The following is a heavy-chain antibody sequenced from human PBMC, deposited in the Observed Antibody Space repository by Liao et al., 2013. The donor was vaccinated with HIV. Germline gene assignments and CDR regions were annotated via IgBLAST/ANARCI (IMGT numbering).Heavy chain of an antibody. CDR2: IYYSGTT. D-gene: IGHD1/OR15-1a*01. CDR3: ARVSNWNNYYFYIDV. J-gene: IGHJ6*03. Sequence: QVHLEESGPGLVKPSQTLSLTCSVSGGSINSAEHFWTWIRQPPGKGLEWIGYIYYSGTTNYNSSLKSRLTISQDTSKNRFSLRLTSVTAADTAVYFXARVSNWNNYYFYIDVWGKGTTVIVSS. CDR1: GGSINSAEHF. V-gene: IGHV4-30-4*08.